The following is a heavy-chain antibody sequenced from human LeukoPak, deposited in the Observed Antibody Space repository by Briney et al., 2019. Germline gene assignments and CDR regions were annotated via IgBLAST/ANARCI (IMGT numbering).Heavy chain of an antibody. Sequence: GGSLRLSCVDSGFTFSNFWMTWVRQAPGKGLEWVATIKQDETEKYYVGSVKGRFTISRDNAKNSLFLQMNSLRAEDTAVYYCARPYYYSSGSLPYWGQGTLVTVSS. CDR1: GFTFSNFW. V-gene: IGHV3-7*01. CDR2: IKQDETEK. J-gene: IGHJ4*02. CDR3: ARPYYYSSGSLPY. D-gene: IGHD3-10*01.